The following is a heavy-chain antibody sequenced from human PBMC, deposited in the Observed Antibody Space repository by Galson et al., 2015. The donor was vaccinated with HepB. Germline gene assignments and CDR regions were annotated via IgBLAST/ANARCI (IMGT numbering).Heavy chain of an antibody. CDR2: IDWDNER. J-gene: IGHJ3*01. D-gene: IGHD1-1*01. Sequence: PALVKPTQTLTLPCTFSGFSLTTTGMRVSWIRQPPGKALEWLGRIDWDNERFYSTSLQTRLTISKGTSDNKVVLRMTNMDPVDTVTYYCARILQPDHAVWGQGTMVTVSS. V-gene: IGHV2-70*04. CDR1: GFSLTTTGMR. CDR3: ARILQPDHAV.